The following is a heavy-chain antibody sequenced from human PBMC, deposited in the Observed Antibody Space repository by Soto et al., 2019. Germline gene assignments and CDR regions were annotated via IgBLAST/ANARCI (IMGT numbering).Heavy chain of an antibody. J-gene: IGHJ6*02. Sequence: SVKVSCKTAGYAISVYLLSCVLQRHGQGLEWMGWINGNSGGTNYAQKFQGWVTMTRDTSISTAYMELSRLRSDDTAVYFCASCEIYTSYYNGMDVWGQGTTVTVSS. D-gene: IGHD3-9*01. CDR3: ASCEIYTSYYNGMDV. CDR2: INGNSGGT. V-gene: IGHV1-2*04. CDR1: GYAISVYL.